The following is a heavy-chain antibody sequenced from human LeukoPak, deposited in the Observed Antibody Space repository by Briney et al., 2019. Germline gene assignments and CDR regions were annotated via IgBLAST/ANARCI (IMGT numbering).Heavy chain of an antibody. Sequence: ASVKVSCKASGYTFTSYAMHWVRQAPGQRLEWMGWINAGNGYTQYSQKFQGRVTMTRDTSTSTVYMELSSLRSEDTAVYYCARGTGSVVTAAPTDYWGQGTLVTVSS. J-gene: IGHJ4*02. CDR3: ARGTGSVVTAAPTDY. CDR2: INAGNGYT. D-gene: IGHD2-21*02. CDR1: GYTFTSYA. V-gene: IGHV1-3*01.